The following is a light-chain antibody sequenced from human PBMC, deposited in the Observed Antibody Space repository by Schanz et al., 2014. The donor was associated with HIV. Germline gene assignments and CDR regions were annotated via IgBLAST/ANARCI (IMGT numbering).Light chain of an antibody. V-gene: IGLV2-14*03. CDR1: SSDVGGYNY. J-gene: IGLJ7*01. CDR3: QSYDSSLSGSV. CDR2: DVT. Sequence: QSALTQPPSASGSPGQSVTISCTGTSSDVGGYNYVSWFQQHPGKAPKLMIYDVTNRPSGVSNRFSGSKSGNTASLTISGLQAEDETDYYCQSYDSSLSGSVFGGGTQLTVL.